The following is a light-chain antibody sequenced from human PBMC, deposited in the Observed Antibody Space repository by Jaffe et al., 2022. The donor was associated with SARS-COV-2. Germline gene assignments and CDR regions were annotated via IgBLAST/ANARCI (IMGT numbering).Light chain of an antibody. Sequence: SYELTQPPSVSVSPGQTARITCSADVLPKQYAYWYRQKSGQAPVLVIYKDTERPSGIPERFSGSTSGTTVTLTISGVQAEDEAVYYCQSTDNDATSWVFGSGTMVTVL. CDR3: QSTDNDATSWV. V-gene: IGLV3-25*03. CDR1: VLPKQY. J-gene: IGLJ1*01. CDR2: KDT.